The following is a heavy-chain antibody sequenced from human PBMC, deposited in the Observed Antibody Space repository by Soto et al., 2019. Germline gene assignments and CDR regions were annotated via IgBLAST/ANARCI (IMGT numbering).Heavy chain of an antibody. V-gene: IGHV4-61*01. CDR3: ARDSVVTRGFDY. CDR1: GGSVISGSYY. Sequence: LSRTCTVSGGSVISGSYYWSWIRQPPGKGLEWIGYIYYSGSTNYNPSLKSRVTISVDTSKNQFSLKLSSVTAADTAVYYCARDSVVTRGFDYWGQGTLVTVSS. D-gene: IGHD2-21*02. CDR2: IYYSGST. J-gene: IGHJ4*02.